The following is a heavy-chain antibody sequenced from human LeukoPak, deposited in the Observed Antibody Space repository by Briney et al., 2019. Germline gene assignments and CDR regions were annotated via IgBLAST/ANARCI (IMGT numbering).Heavy chain of an antibody. CDR3: AGGYSSSWDNWFDP. D-gene: IGHD6-13*01. V-gene: IGHV4-59*01. CDR1: GGSISSYY. CDR2: IYYSGST. J-gene: IGHJ5*02. Sequence: KPSETLSLTCTVSGGSISSYYWSWIRQPPGKGLEWIGYIYYSGSTNYNPSLKSRVTISVDTSKNQFSLKLSSVTAADTAVYYCAGGYSSSWDNWFDPWGQGTLVTVSS.